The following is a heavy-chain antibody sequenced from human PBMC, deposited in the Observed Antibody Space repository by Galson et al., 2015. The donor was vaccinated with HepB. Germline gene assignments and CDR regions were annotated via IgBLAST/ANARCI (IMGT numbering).Heavy chain of an antibody. D-gene: IGHD5-12*01. Sequence: SLRLSCAASGFRLTDYAMNWVRRAPGKGLEWAAYISSDSRTIHYADSVKGRFTISRDNAKNSVYLQMTNLRGEDTAVYYCVRDRGSGFGGNDVPLFDYWGRGSLVTVS. CDR1: GFRLTDYA. CDR2: ISSDSRTI. V-gene: IGHV3-48*01. J-gene: IGHJ4*02. CDR3: VRDRGSGFGGNDVPLFDY.